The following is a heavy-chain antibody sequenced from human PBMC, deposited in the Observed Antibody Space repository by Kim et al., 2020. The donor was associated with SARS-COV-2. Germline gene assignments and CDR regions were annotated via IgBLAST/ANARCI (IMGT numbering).Heavy chain of an antibody. Sequence: MYHSGDTYYNPSLKSRVTISEDTSKNQFSLKLTAVSDADTAVYYCGRAPDSWGQGTLVTVSS. CDR2: MYHSGDT. J-gene: IGHJ4*02. CDR3: GRAPDS. V-gene: IGHV4-39*01.